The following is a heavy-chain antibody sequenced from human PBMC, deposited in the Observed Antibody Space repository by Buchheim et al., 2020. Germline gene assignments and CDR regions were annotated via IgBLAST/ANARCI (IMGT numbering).Heavy chain of an antibody. CDR1: GYSFTSFD. CDR3: ARGRGFYFPFY. J-gene: IGHJ4*02. V-gene: IGHV1-8*01. CDR2: INTATGGT. D-gene: IGHD2/OR15-2a*01. Sequence: QVRLVQSGAEVKKPGASVKVSCKASGYSFTSFDINWVRQATGQGLEWMGGINTATGGTAYAHKFQGRVTLTRDTSITPAHLELGALTSADTAVYYCARGRGFYFPFYWGEGTL.